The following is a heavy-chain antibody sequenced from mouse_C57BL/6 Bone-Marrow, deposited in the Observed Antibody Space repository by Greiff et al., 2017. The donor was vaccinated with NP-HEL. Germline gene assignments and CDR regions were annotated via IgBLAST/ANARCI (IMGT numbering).Heavy chain of an antibody. CDR3: ARSSYYYGSREAWFAY. CDR1: GYTFTDYY. Sequence: VQLQQSGPELVKPGASVKISCKASGYTFTDYYMNWVKQSHGKSLEWIGDINPNNGGTSYNQKFKGKATLTVDKSSSTAYMELRSLTSEDAAVYYCARSSYYYGSREAWFAYWGQGTLVTVSA. V-gene: IGHV1-26*01. J-gene: IGHJ3*01. D-gene: IGHD1-1*01. CDR2: INPNNGGT.